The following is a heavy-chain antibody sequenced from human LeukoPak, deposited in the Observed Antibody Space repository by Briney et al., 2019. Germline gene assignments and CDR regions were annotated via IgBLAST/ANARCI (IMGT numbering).Heavy chain of an antibody. CDR2: ISGSGAST. CDR3: TKGPLTEVAGTTWDY. J-gene: IGHJ4*02. D-gene: IGHD6-19*01. Sequence: GGSLRLSCAASGFTFSSYAMSWVRQTPGKGLEWVSAISGSGASTYYADSVKGRFTISRDNSKNTLYVQMNSLRAEDTAVYYCTKGPLTEVAGTTWDYWGQGTPVTVSS. V-gene: IGHV3-23*01. CDR1: GFTFSSYA.